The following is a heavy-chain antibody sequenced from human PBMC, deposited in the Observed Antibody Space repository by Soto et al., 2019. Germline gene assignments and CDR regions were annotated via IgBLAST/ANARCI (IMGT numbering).Heavy chain of an antibody. J-gene: IGHJ6*02. CDR3: VRDWSTFWGMDV. Sequence: SLRLSCAGSGFVFSNYAMSWVRQAPGKGLEWVANIKQDGSEKYYVDSVKGRFAISRDNAKDSLFLQMNNLRAEDTAVYYCVRDWSTFWGMDVWGQGTTVTVSS. CDR2: IKQDGSEK. V-gene: IGHV3-7*01. CDR1: GFVFSNYA.